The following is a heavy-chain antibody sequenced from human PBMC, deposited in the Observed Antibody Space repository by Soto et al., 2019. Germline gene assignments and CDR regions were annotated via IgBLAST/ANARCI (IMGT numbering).Heavy chain of an antibody. Sequence: QVQLQESGPGLVKPSQTLSLTCTVSGGSISSGGYYWSWIRQHPGKGLEWIGYIYYSGSTYYNPFLKSRVTISVDTSKNQFSLKLGTVTAAYTAVYYCAREVYCSGGSCDLSSRHRVGWFDPWGQGTLVTVSS. CDR3: AREVYCSGGSCDLSSRHRVGWFDP. CDR1: GGSISSGGYY. CDR2: IYYSGST. J-gene: IGHJ5*02. V-gene: IGHV4-31*03. D-gene: IGHD2-15*01.